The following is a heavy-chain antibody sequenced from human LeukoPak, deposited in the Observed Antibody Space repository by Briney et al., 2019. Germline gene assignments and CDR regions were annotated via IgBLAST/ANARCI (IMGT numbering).Heavy chain of an antibody. CDR2: IYYSGST. D-gene: IGHD5-18*01. V-gene: IGHV4-39*07. CDR3: ARVWTNSYGPIYFDY. CDR1: GGSISSSSYY. J-gene: IGHJ4*02. Sequence: SETLSLTCTVSGGSISSSSYYWGWIRQPPGKGLEWIGSIYYSGSTYYNPSLKSRVTISVDTSKNQFSLKLSSVTAADTAVYYCARVWTNSYGPIYFDYWGQGTLVTVSS.